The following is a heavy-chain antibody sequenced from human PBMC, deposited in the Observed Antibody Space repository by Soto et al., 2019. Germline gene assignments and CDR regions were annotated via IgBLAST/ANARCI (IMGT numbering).Heavy chain of an antibody. V-gene: IGHV4-30-4*01. CDR1: GGSISSGDYY. CDR3: ARAVELRFLEWFDAFDI. CDR2: IYYSGST. Sequence: PSETLSLTCTVSGGSISSGDYYWSWIRQPPGKGLEWIGYIYYSGSTYYNPSLKSRVTISVDTSKSQFSLKLSSVTAADTAVYYCARAVELRFLEWFDAFDIWGQGTMVTVSS. D-gene: IGHD3-3*01. J-gene: IGHJ3*02.